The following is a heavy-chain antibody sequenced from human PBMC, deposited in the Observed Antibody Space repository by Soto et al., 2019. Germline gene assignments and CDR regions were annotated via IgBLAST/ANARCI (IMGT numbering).Heavy chain of an antibody. J-gene: IGHJ4*02. CDR3: AINEGTDGYKFAY. CDR1: GGTFSTYD. V-gene: IGHV1-69*01. CDR2: IIPLFGTA. Sequence: QVQLVQSGAEVKKPGSSVKVSCKASGGTFSTYDICWVRQAPGQGLEWMGGIIPLFGTANYAQKFQGRVTIIADESTRTAYMELRRLRSEDTAVYYCAINEGTDGYKFAYLGQGTLVTVSS. D-gene: IGHD5-12*01.